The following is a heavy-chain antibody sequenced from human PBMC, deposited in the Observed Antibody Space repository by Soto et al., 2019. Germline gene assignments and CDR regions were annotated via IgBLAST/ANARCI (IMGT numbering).Heavy chain of an antibody. V-gene: IGHV1-46*01. CDR1: GYTFTSYY. J-gene: IGHJ4*02. CDR2: INPSGDST. CDR3: ARSYYDYVWGSYRSAHFDY. Sequence: GASVKVSCKASGYTFTSYYMHWVRQAPGQGLEWMGIINPSGDSTSYAQKFQGRVTMTRDTSTSTVYMELSSLRSEDTAVYYCARSYYDYVWGSYRSAHFDYWGRGTLVTGSS. D-gene: IGHD3-16*02.